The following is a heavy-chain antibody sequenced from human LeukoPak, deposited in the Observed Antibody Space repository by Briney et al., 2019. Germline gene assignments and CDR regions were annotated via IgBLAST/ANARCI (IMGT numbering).Heavy chain of an antibody. D-gene: IGHD5-18*01. CDR3: ARKGSGYSYGYPY. V-gene: IGHV3-48*01. CDR2: ISSTSSSI. Sequence: PGGSLRLSCAASGYTFSSYSMNWVRQAPGKGLEWVSYISSTSSSIYYADSVKGRFTISRDNAKNSVYLQMSSLRAEDTAVYYCARKGSGYSYGYPYWGQGTLVTVS. J-gene: IGHJ4*02. CDR1: GYTFSSYS.